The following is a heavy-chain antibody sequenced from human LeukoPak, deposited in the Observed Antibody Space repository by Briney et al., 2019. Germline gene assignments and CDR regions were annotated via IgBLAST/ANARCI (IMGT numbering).Heavy chain of an antibody. J-gene: IGHJ6*02. CDR2: IYHSGST. D-gene: IGHD2-2*01. CDR1: GGSISSYY. V-gene: IGHV4-59*01. CDR3: ARVFCSSATCLYYYYYGMDV. Sequence: SETLSLTCTVSGGSISSYYWSWIRQPPGKGLEWIGYIYHSGSTSYNPSLKSRVTISVDTSKNQFSLKLSSVTAADTAVYYCARVFCSSATCLYYYYYGMDVWGQGTTVTVSS.